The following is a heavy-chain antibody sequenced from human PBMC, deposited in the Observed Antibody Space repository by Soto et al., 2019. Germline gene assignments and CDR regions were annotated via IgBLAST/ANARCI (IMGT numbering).Heavy chain of an antibody. V-gene: IGHV3-30-3*01. CDR3: ARAYEGDYFDY. J-gene: IGHJ4*02. CDR1: GFTFSSYA. Sequence: QVQLVESGGGVVQPGRSLRLSCAASGFTFSSYAMHWVRQAPGKGLEWVAVISYDGSNKYYADSVKGRFTISRDNSKNTLYLQMNSLSAEATAVYYCARAYEGDYFDYWGQGTLVTVSS. D-gene: IGHD3-16*01. CDR2: ISYDGSNK.